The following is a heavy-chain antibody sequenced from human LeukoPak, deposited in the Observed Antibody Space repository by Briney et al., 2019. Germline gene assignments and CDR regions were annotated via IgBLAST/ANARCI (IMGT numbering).Heavy chain of an antibody. Sequence: GGSLRLSCAASGFTFSSYGMHWVRQAPGKGLEWVAAIWYDGSNKYYADSVKGRFTISRDNSKNTLYLQMNSLRAEDTAEYYCARDSQYSSSWYNWFDPWGQGTLVTVSS. CDR2: IWYDGSNK. CDR1: GFTFSSYG. J-gene: IGHJ5*02. V-gene: IGHV3-33*01. CDR3: ARDSQYSSSWYNWFDP. D-gene: IGHD6-13*01.